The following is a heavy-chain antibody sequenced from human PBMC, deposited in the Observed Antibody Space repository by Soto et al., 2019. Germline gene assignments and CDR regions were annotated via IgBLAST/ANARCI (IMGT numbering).Heavy chain of an antibody. D-gene: IGHD1-1*01. J-gene: IGHJ4*02. V-gene: IGHV4-30-2*01. Sequence: QLQLQESGSGLVKPSQTLSLTCAVSGGSISSGGYSWSWIRQPPGKGLEWIGYIYNSGSTYYNPSLKSRVTISVDRSKNQFSLKLSPVTAAYTAVYYCARENSGGGIGYWGQGTLVTVSS. CDR2: IYNSGST. CDR3: ARENSGGGIGY. CDR1: GGSISSGGYS.